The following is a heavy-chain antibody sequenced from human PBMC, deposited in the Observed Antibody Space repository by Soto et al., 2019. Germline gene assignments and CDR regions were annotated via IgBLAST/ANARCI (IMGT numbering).Heavy chain of an antibody. Sequence: EVQLLESGGGLVQPGGSLTLACTASGFTFSSYAVSWVRQAPGKGLEWVSGISGSGGETYYADSVRGSFTISRDHLRNTMYMQMDSLRAEDTAVYYCAKPRGATSWPFDHWGQGTRVTVSS. V-gene: IGHV3-23*01. D-gene: IGHD2-2*01. CDR2: ISGSGGET. CDR1: GFTFSSYA. CDR3: AKPRGATSWPFDH. J-gene: IGHJ4*02.